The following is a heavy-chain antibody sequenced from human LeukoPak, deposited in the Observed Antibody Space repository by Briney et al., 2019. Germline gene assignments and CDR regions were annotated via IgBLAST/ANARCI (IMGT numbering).Heavy chain of an antibody. Sequence: HPGGSLRLSCAASGFTFSSYGMTWVRQAPGKGLEWVSGISGSGDNTWYADSVKGRFTISRDNSKNTLYLQMNSLRAEDTAVYYCARGMGVLVPAATWFDPWGQGTLVTVSS. CDR3: ARGMGVLVPAATWFDP. D-gene: IGHD2-2*01. J-gene: IGHJ5*02. CDR1: GFTFSSYG. CDR2: ISGSGDNT. V-gene: IGHV3-23*01.